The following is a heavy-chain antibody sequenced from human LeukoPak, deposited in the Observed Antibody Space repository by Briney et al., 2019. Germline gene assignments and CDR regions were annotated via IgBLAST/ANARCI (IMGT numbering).Heavy chain of an antibody. D-gene: IGHD2-2*01. CDR1: SGSFSGYY. J-gene: IGHJ6*02. Sequence: SETLSLTCAVYSGSFSGYYWSWIRQPPGKGLEWIGEINHNGSTNYNPSLKSRVTISVDTSKNQFSLKLSSVTAADTAVYYCARGYCSSTSCYFGYYYYGMDVWGQGTTVTVSS. CDR3: ARGYCSSTSCYFGYYYYGMDV. V-gene: IGHV4-34*01. CDR2: INHNGST.